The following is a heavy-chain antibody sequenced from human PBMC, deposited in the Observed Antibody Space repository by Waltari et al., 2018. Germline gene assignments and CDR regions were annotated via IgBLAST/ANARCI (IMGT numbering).Heavy chain of an antibody. Sequence: QVQLQQWGAGLLKPSEPLSLTCAVYGGSFSGCYWSWIRQPPGKGLEWIGEINHSGSTNYNPSLKSRVTISVDTSKNQFSLKLSSVTAADTAVYYCARRSRFLFVVVPAAFDYWGQGTLVTVSS. D-gene: IGHD2-2*01. CDR3: ARRSRFLFVVVPAAFDY. CDR1: GGSFSGCY. J-gene: IGHJ4*02. CDR2: INHSGST. V-gene: IGHV4-34*01.